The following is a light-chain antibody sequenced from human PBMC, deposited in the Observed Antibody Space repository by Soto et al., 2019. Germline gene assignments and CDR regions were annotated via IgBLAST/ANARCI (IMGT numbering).Light chain of an antibody. CDR2: EVS. Sequence: QPVLTQPPSASGSPGQSVTISCTGTSTDVGGYKFVSWYQQHPGKAPKLMISEVSKRPSGVPDRFSGSKSGNTASLTVSGLQAEDEADYYCSSYAGRNAVVFGGGTKLTVL. CDR1: STDVGGYKF. V-gene: IGLV2-8*01. CDR3: SSYAGRNAVV. J-gene: IGLJ2*01.